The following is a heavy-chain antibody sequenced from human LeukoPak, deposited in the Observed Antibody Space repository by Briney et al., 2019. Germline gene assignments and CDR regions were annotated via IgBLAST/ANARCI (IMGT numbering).Heavy chain of an antibody. V-gene: IGHV3-74*01. CDR2: INSDGSST. D-gene: IGHD3-3*01. CDR1: GFTFSSYW. Sequence: GGSLRLSCAASGFTFSSYWMHWVRHAPGKGLVWVSRINSDGSSTSYADSVKGRFTISRDNAKNTLYLQMNSLRAEDTAVYYCARDPNDFWSGNYYYYMDVWGKGTTVTVSS. CDR3: ARDPNDFWSGNYYYYMDV. J-gene: IGHJ6*03.